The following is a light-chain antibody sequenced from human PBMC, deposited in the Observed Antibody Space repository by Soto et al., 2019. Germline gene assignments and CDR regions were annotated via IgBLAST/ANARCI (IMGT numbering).Light chain of an antibody. CDR3: AAWDDSLSAVV. CDR2: RND. Sequence: QSVLTQPPSASGTPGQRVTISCSGSSSNIGSNYVYWYQQLPGSAPKLLIYRNDQRPSGIADRFSAPKSDNEASLAISGLRYEDEADYHCAAWDDSLSAVVFGGATKLTVL. J-gene: IGLJ2*01. V-gene: IGLV1-47*01. CDR1: SSNIGSNY.